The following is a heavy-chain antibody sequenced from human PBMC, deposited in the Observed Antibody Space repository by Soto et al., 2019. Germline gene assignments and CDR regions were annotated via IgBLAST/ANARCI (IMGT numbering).Heavy chain of an antibody. CDR2: INHSGST. D-gene: IGHD3-10*01. Sequence: SETLSLTCAVYGGSFSDDYWSWIRQPPGKGLEWIGEINHSGSTNYNPSLKSRVTISVDTSKNQFSLKLNSVTAEDTAMYYCGRLSVIRGVISDYWGLGTLVTVSS. CDR1: GGSFSDDY. CDR3: GRLSVIRGVISDY. V-gene: IGHV4-34*01. J-gene: IGHJ4*02.